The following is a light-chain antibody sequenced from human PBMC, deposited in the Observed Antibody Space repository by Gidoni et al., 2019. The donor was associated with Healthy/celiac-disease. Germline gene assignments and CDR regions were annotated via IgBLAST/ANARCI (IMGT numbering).Light chain of an antibody. J-gene: IGLJ2*01. CDR3: QAWDSSTAGVV. Sequence: SYELTQPPSVSVSPGQTASITCSGDQSGDKYACWYQQKPGQSPLLVIYQDSTRPSGIPERFSGSTSGNTATLTISGTQAMDEADYYCQAWDSSTAGVVFGGGTKLTVL. V-gene: IGLV3-1*01. CDR2: QDS. CDR1: QSGDKY.